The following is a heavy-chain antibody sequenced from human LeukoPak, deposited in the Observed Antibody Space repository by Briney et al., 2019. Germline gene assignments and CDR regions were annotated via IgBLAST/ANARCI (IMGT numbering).Heavy chain of an antibody. J-gene: IGHJ6*02. CDR3: ARDELIVVVPAAIYYYYGMDV. CDR1: GGTFSNYA. D-gene: IGHD2-2*01. Sequence: ASVKVSCKASGGTFSNYAVSWVRQAPGQGLEWMGGIIPIFGTANYAQKFQGRVTITADESTSTAYMELSSLRSEDTAVYYCARDELIVVVPAAIYYYYGMDVWGQGTTVTVSS. CDR2: IIPIFGTA. V-gene: IGHV1-69*13.